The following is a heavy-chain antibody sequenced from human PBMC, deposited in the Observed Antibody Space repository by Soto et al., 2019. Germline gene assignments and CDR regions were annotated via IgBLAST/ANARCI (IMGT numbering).Heavy chain of an antibody. CDR1: GFTFSSYG. V-gene: IGHV3-33*01. D-gene: IGHD3-9*01. J-gene: IGHJ6*02. CDR3: ARDRFYDILTGYYLGLFDYYYGMDV. CDR2: IWYDGSNK. Sequence: GGSLRLSCAASGFTFSSYGMHWVRQAPGKGLEWVAVIWYDGSNKYYADSVKGRFTISRDNSKNTLYLQMSSLRAEDTAVYYCARDRFYDILTGYYLGLFDYYYGMDVWGQGTTVTVSS.